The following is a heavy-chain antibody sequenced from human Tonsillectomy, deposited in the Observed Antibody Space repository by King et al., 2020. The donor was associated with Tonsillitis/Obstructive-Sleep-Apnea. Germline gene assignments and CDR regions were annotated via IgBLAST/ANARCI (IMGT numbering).Heavy chain of an antibody. Sequence: VQLVESGGGLVQPGESLRLSCTASGFTFSSYWMSWVRQAPGKGLEWLANIKQDGSEKYYVDSVKGRFTISRDNAKNSLYLQMNSLRAEDTAVYYCAREFGVVNLYDYWGQGTLVTVSS. D-gene: IGHD3-3*01. J-gene: IGHJ4*02. CDR1: GFTFSSYW. V-gene: IGHV3-7*01. CDR3: AREFGVVNLYDY. CDR2: IKQDGSEK.